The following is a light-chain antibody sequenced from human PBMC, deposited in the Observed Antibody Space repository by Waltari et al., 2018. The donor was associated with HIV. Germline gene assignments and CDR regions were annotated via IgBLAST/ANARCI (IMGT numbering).Light chain of an antibody. CDR2: DAS. V-gene: IGKV1-33*01. J-gene: IGKJ2*01. Sequence: DIQMTQSPLSLSASVGDRVTITCQASQDIKHYLNWYQQKPGKAPNLLIYDASNLETGVPSRFSGSGSGTHFTLTVSSLRPEDTATYGCQQYDDLEYTFGQGTRLEMK. CDR3: QQYDDLEYT. CDR1: QDIKHY.